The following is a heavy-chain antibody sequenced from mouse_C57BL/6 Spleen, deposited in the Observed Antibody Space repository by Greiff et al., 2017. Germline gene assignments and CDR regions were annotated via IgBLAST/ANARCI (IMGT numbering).Heavy chain of an antibody. V-gene: IGHV5-4*01. J-gene: IGHJ2*01. CDR2: ISDGGSYT. Sequence: EVQRVESGGGLVKPGGSLKLSCAASGFTFSSYAMSWVRQTPEKRLEWVATISDGGSYTYYPDNVKGRFTISRDNAKNNLYLQMSHLKSEDTAMYYCASVTGTGYYFDYWGQGTTLTVSS. CDR1: GFTFSSYA. CDR3: ASVTGTGYYFDY. D-gene: IGHD4-1*01.